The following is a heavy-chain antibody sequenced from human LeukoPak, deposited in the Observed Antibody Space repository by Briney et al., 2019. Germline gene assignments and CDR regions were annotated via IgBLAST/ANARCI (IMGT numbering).Heavy chain of an antibody. CDR2: LSGSGGST. V-gene: IGHV3-23*01. D-gene: IGHD3-10*01. J-gene: IGHJ4*02. Sequence: GGSLRLSCAASGFTFTSYAMTWVRQAPGKGLEWVSALSGSGGSTYYADSVKGRFTISRDNSKNTLYLQMNSLRADDTAVYYCAKRSGSYGPFDYWGQGILVTVSS. CDR3: AKRSGSYGPFDY. CDR1: GFTFTSYA.